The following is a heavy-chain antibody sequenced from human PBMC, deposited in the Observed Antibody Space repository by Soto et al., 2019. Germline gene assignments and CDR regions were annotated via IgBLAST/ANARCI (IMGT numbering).Heavy chain of an antibody. CDR1: GFTFSTYW. V-gene: IGHV3-74*01. CDR2: INSDASRT. Sequence: GGSLRLSCAASGFTFSTYWMHWIRQVLGKGLEWVSRINSDASRTYYANSVKCRFTISRENAKNTLLLGMNILRGEDAAVSYFVRGVHCITTSCYGKWFDPWGQGTLVTVSS. CDR3: VRGVHCITTSCYGKWFDP. J-gene: IGHJ5*02. D-gene: IGHD2-2*01.